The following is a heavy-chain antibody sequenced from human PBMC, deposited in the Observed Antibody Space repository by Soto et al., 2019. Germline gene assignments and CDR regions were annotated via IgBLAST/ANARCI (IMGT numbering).Heavy chain of an antibody. CDR1: GGSISSGDYY. V-gene: IGHV4-30-4*01. CDR2: IYYSGST. J-gene: IGHJ4*02. Sequence: SETLSLTCTVSGGSISSGDYYWSWIRQPPGKGLEWIGYIYYSGSTYYNPSLKSRVTISVDTSKNQFSLKLSSVTAADTAVYYCAREGPSQTFDYWGQGTLVTVSS. CDR3: AREGPSQTFDY. D-gene: IGHD2-2*01.